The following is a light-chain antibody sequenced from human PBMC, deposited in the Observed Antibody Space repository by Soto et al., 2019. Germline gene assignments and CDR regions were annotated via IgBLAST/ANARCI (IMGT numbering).Light chain of an antibody. CDR1: QSVASSC. V-gene: IGKV3-20*01. CDR2: TTS. Sequence: EIVLTQSPGTLSLSPGERATLSCTASQSVASSCLAWYQRKPGQAPRLLIHTTSIRATDIPDRFSGSGSGTDFTLTISSLEPEDFATYYCQQSYSTLWTFGQGTKVDIK. CDR3: QQSYSTLWT. J-gene: IGKJ1*01.